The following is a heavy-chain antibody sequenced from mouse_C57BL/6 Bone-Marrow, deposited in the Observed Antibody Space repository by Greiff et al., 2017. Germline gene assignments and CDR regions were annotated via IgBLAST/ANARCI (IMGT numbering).Heavy chain of an antibody. CDR1: GYTFTSYW. CDR2: IHPNSGST. J-gene: IGHJ4*01. Sequence: QVQLKQPGAELVKPGASVTLSCKASGYTFTSYWLHWMKQRPGQGLEWIGMIHPNSGSTNYNEKFNSKATLTVDKSSSTAYMQLSSLTSEDSAVYYCARGYDGTYYYAMDYWGQGTSVTVSS. CDR3: ARGYDGTYYYAMDY. D-gene: IGHD2-14*01. V-gene: IGHV1-64*01.